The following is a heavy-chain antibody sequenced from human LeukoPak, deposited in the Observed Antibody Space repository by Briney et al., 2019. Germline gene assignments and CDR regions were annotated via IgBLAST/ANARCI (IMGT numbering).Heavy chain of an antibody. Sequence: GGSLRLSCAASGFSFSSYAMSWVRQAPGKGLEWVSTISGGGGSTYYPDSVKGRFTFSRDNSKNTVYLQMNSLRAEDTAVYYCAKTRRTYGDYPDYWGQGTLVTVSS. V-gene: IGHV3-23*01. D-gene: IGHD4-17*01. J-gene: IGHJ4*02. CDR3: AKTRRTYGDYPDY. CDR1: GFSFSSYA. CDR2: ISGGGGST.